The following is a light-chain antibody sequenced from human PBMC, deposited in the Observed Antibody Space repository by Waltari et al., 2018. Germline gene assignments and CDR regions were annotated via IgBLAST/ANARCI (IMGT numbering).Light chain of an antibody. J-gene: IGKJ5*01. CDR2: GAS. CDR3: QPYYDWRRVT. V-gene: IGKV3D-15*01. CDR1: QSVSGN. Sequence: EIVMTQSPATLSVSPGERATLSCRASQSVSGNIAWYQQKSGQAPRLIIYGASTRATGIHARLSGSASGTEFTLTISSLQSEDSAVYYCQPYYDWRRVTFGQGTRLEIK.